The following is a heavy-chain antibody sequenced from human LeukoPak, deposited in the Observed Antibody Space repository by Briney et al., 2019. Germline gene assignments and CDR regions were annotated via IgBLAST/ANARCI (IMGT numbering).Heavy chain of an antibody. J-gene: IGHJ3*02. V-gene: IGHV3-48*03. CDR1: GFTFSSYE. CDR2: ISSSGSTI. CDR3: VREASGGTKGVSGTFDI. Sequence: GGSLRLSCAASGFTFSSYEMNWVRQAPGKGLEWVSYISSSGSTIYYADSVKGRFTISRDNAKNSLYLQMNSLRAEDTAVHHCVREASGGTKGVSGTFDIWGQGTLVTVSS. D-gene: IGHD6-13*01.